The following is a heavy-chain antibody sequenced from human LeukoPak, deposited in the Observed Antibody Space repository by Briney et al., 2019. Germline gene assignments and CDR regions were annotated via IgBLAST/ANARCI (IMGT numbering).Heavy chain of an antibody. V-gene: IGHV3-30-3*01. D-gene: IGHD2-21*01. CDR1: GFTFSSYA. CDR2: ISYDGGNK. J-gene: IGHJ4*02. CDR3: ARDSGYYFDY. Sequence: QPGTSLRLSCAASGFTFSSYAMHWVRQAPGKGLEWVAVISYDGGNKYYADSVKGRFTISRDNSKTTLYLQMNSLRAEDTAVYYCARDSGYYFDYWGQGTLVTVSS.